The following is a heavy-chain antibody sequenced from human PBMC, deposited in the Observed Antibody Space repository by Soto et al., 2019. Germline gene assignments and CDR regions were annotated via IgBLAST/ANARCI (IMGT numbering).Heavy chain of an antibody. CDR2: ISSSGSHI. Sequence: GGSLRLSCVASGFTFTSYSMNWVRQAPGKGLEWVSSISSSGSHINYAGSVKGRFTNSRDNAKNSLHLQINSLRAEDTAVYYCARDEYSSSPFDYWGQGTQVTVSS. CDR1: GFTFTSYS. D-gene: IGHD6-6*01. J-gene: IGHJ4*02. V-gene: IGHV3-21*01. CDR3: ARDEYSSSPFDY.